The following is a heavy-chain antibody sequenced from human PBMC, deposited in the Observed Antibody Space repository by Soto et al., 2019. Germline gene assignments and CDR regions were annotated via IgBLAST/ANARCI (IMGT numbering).Heavy chain of an antibody. V-gene: IGHV1-2*02. Sequence: QVHLVQSGAEVERPGASVKVSCKASTFIFIGYYIHWVRRAPGQGLEWMGRINPYNGETTYAQKFQGRVTMTRDTSIATAYMELSSLTSDDTADYYCAREAASSSSRRLDYWGQGTLVTVS. CDR1: TFIFIGYY. D-gene: IGHD6-6*01. CDR3: AREAASSSSRRLDY. CDR2: INPYNGET. J-gene: IGHJ4*02.